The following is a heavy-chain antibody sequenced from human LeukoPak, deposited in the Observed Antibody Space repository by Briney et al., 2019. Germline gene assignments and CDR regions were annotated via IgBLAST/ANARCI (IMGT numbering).Heavy chain of an antibody. Sequence: ASAKVSCKASGYSFTGNYIHWVRSAPGQGFEWMGWINPNTGGTNYAQKFKGRVLMTRDTSISTAYLELSSLKSDDTAVYYCARVGYCSRGVCYNYDYWGQGTQVTVSS. CDR2: INPNTGGT. CDR3: ARVGYCSRGVCYNYDY. CDR1: GYSFTGNY. D-gene: IGHD2-8*01. V-gene: IGHV1-2*02. J-gene: IGHJ4*02.